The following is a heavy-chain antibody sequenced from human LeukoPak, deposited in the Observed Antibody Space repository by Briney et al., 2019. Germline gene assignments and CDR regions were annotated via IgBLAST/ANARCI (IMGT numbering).Heavy chain of an antibody. J-gene: IGHJ4*02. D-gene: IGHD3-3*01. Sequence: ASVKVSCKASGYTFTGYYMHWVRQAPGQGLEWMGWINPKSGGTNYAQKFQGRVTMTRDTSISTAYMELSRLGSDDTAVYYWARGGGTIFGVVNDWGQGTLVTVSP. CDR3: ARGGGTIFGVVND. V-gene: IGHV1-2*02. CDR1: GYTFTGYY. CDR2: INPKSGGT.